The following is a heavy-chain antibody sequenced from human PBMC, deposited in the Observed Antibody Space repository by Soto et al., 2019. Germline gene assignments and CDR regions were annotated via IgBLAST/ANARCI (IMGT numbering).Heavy chain of an antibody. D-gene: IGHD3-10*01. Sequence: PSETLSLTCTVSGGSISSGGYYWSWIRQHPEKGLEWIGYIYYSGSTYYNPSLKSRVTISVDTSKNQFSLKLSSVTAADTAVYYCARVIITMVRGTIFDYWGQGTLVTVSS. V-gene: IGHV4-31*03. CDR1: GGSISSGGYY. CDR3: ARVIITMVRGTIFDY. CDR2: IYYSGST. J-gene: IGHJ4*02.